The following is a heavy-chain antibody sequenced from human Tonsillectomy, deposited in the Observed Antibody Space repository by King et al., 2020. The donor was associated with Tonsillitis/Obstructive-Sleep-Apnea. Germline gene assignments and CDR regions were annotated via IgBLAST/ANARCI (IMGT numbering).Heavy chain of an antibody. V-gene: IGHV4-59*01. D-gene: IGHD3-10*01. CDR3: ARVSGSYFYYYMDV. J-gene: IGHJ6*03. Sequence: QLQESGPGLVKPSETLSLTCTVSGGSISSYYWSWIRQPPGKGLEWIGYIYYSGSTNYNPSLNSRVTISVDTSKNQFSLKLSSVPAADTAVYYCARVSGSYFYYYMDVWGKGTTVTVSS. CDR1: GGSISSYY. CDR2: IYYSGST.